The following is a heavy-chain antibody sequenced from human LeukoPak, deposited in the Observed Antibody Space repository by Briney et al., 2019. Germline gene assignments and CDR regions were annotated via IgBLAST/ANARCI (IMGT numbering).Heavy chain of an antibody. D-gene: IGHD2-2*01. CDR2: ISSSGSTI. Sequence: GGSLRLSCAASGFTFSSYEMNWVRQAPGKGLEKVSYISSSGSTIYYADSVKGRFTISRDNAKNSLYLQMNSLRAEDTAAYYCARGVVVPAAILGPDIWGQGTMVTVSS. J-gene: IGHJ3*02. V-gene: IGHV3-48*03. CDR1: GFTFSSYE. CDR3: ARGVVVPAAILGPDI.